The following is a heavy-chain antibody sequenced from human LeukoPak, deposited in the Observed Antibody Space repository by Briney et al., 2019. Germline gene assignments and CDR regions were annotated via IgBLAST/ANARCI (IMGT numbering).Heavy chain of an antibody. CDR3: ARDYDFWSGYLDY. CDR1: GFTFDDYA. Sequence: PGRSLRLSCAASGFTFDDYAMHWVRQAPGKGLEWVSGISWNSGSISYADSVKGRFTISRDNAKNSLYLQMNSLRAEDTAVYYCARDYDFWSGYLDYWGQGTLVTVSS. CDR2: ISWNSGSI. J-gene: IGHJ4*02. V-gene: IGHV3-9*01. D-gene: IGHD3-3*01.